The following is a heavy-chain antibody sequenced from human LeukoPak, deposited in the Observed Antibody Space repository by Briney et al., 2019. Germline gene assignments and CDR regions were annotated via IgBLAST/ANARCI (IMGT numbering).Heavy chain of an antibody. D-gene: IGHD1-1*01. J-gene: IGHJ5*02. V-gene: IGHV6-1*01. CDR1: GDRVSGNSVT. CDR2: RYYRSTWYN. Sequence: SQTLSLTCAISGDRVSGNSVTWNGIRQSPSRGLEWLGRRYYRSTWYNEYGGSVRGRITVKPDTPKTQSSLPLTSETPQDTALYYCQTSLPQYDRLHPSAQEILVTVPS. CDR3: QTSLPQYDRLHP.